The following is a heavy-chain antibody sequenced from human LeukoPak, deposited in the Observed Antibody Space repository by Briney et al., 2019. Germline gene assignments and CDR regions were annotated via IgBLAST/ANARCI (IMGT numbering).Heavy chain of an antibody. J-gene: IGHJ4*02. CDR1: GLTFSNYA. CDR3: AKDYSDSRVGDVFLEY. Sequence: PGGSLRLSCAASGLTFSNYAMSWFRQAPGKGLEWVSGITSGFTPLYADSVKGRFTISRDNSKRTFHLQMNSLRAEDTAVYYCAKDYSDSRVGDVFLEYWGQGTLVTVSS. V-gene: IGHV3-23*01. CDR2: ITSGFTP. D-gene: IGHD1-26*01.